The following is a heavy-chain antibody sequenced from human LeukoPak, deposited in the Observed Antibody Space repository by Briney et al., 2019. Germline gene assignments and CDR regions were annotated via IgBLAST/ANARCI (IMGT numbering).Heavy chain of an antibody. V-gene: IGHV4-30-4*08. J-gene: IGHJ3*02. Sequence: PSQTLSLTCTVSGGSISSGDYYWSWIRQPPGKGLEWIGYIYYSGSTYYNPSLKSRVTISVDTSKNQFSLKLSSVTAADTAVYYCAREQRIAAAGAFDIWGQGTMVSVSS. CDR1: GGSISSGDYY. D-gene: IGHD6-13*01. CDR2: IYYSGST. CDR3: AREQRIAAAGAFDI.